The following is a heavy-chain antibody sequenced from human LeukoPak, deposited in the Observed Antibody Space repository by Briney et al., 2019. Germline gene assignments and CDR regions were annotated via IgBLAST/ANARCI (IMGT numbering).Heavy chain of an antibody. J-gene: IGHJ4*02. CDR2: IYYSGST. D-gene: IGHD3-22*01. CDR1: GGSISSYY. CDR3: ARDNSSDSISPFFDY. V-gene: IGHV4-59*01. Sequence: PSETLSLTCTVSGGSISSYYWSWIRQPPVKGLEWIGYIYYSGSTNYNPSLKSRATISVDTSKNQFSLKLSSVTAADTAVYYCARDNSSDSISPFFDYWGQGTLVTVSS.